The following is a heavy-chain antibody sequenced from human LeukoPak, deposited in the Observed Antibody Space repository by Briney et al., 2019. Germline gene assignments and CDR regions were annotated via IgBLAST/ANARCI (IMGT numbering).Heavy chain of an antibody. CDR1: GGSFSGYY. D-gene: IGHD3-10*01. J-gene: IGHJ1*01. V-gene: IGHV4-34*01. CDR2: INHSGST. CDR3: ARDRNYYGSGSYPRAGYFQH. Sequence: SETLSLTCAVYGGSFSGYYWSWIRQPPGKGLEWIGEINHSGSTNYNPSLTSRVTISVDTSKNQFSLKLSSVTAADTAVYYCARDRNYYGSGSYPRAGYFQHWGQGTLVTVSS.